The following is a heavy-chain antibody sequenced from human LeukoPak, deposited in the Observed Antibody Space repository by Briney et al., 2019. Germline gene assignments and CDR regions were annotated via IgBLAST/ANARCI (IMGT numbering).Heavy chain of an antibody. CDR3: ASGRYYDILTGPQTKYYFDY. Sequence: ASVKVSCKASGGTFSSYTISWVRRAPGQGLEWMGRIIPILGIANYAQKFQGRVTITADKSTSTAYMELSSLRSEDTAVYYCASGRYYDILTGPQTKYYFDYWGQGTLVTVFS. V-gene: IGHV1-69*02. J-gene: IGHJ4*02. CDR2: IIPILGIA. CDR1: GGTFSSYT. D-gene: IGHD3-9*01.